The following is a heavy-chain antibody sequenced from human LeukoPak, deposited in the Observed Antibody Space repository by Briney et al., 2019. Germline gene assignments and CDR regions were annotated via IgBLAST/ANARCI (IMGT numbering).Heavy chain of an antibody. CDR3: ARQLGYYYDSSGYYRLGMDV. J-gene: IGHJ6*02. CDR1: GYSYTSYW. V-gene: IGHV5-10-1*01. CDR2: VAPSRRYT. Sequence: GESLKLSCNGSGYSYTSYWISWVRQMPAKGLEWMSRVAPSRRYTNYKRSFQGHVTIAADKSISTAYLQWSSLKASDTAMYYCARQLGYYYDSSGYYRLGMDVWGQGTTVTVSS. D-gene: IGHD3-22*01.